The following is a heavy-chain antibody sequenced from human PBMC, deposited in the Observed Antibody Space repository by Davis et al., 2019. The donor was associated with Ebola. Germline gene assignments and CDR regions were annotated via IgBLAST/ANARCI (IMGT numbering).Heavy chain of an antibody. Sequence: SETLSLTCTVSGGSISSYYCSWIRQPPGKGLEWIGYIYYSGSTNYNPSLKSRVTISVDTSKNQFSLKLSSVTAAETAVYYCASYGMDVWGQGTTVTVSS. J-gene: IGHJ6*02. CDR3: ASYGMDV. CDR2: IYYSGST. CDR1: GGSISSYY. V-gene: IGHV4-59*08.